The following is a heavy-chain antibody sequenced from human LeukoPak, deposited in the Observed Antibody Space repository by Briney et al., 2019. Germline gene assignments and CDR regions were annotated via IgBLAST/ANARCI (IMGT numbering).Heavy chain of an antibody. CDR3: ARDSNAYSSSPFDY. CDR2: ISSSSSYI. Sequence: GGSLRLSCAASGFTFSSYSMNWVRQAPGKGLEWVSSISSSSSYIYYADSVKGRFTISRDNAKNSLYLQMNSLRAEDAAVYYCARDSNAYSSSPFDYWGQGTLVTVSS. J-gene: IGHJ4*02. V-gene: IGHV3-21*01. CDR1: GFTFSSYS. D-gene: IGHD6-6*01.